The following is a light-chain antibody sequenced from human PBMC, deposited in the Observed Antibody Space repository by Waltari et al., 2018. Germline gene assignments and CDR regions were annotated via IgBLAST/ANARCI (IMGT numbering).Light chain of an antibody. J-gene: IGKJ1*01. CDR3: QHYVRLPAT. Sequence: EIVLTHSPGTLSLSPGERATLSCRASQSVGGTLAWYQQKPGQAPRLLLYGASIRAPGTPDRFSGTGSGTDFSLTISRLEPEDFAVYYCQHYVRLPATFGQGTKVEIK. V-gene: IGKV3-20*01. CDR2: GAS. CDR1: QSVGGT.